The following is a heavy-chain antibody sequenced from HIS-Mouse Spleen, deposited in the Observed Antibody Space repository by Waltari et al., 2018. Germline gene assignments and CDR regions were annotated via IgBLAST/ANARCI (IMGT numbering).Heavy chain of an antibody. CDR3: AREIPYSSSWYDWYFDL. CDR2: IYYSGST. Sequence: QLQLQESGPGLVKPSETLSLTCTVPGGSISSRSYYWGWIRQPPGKRLEWIGSIYYSGSTYYNPSLKSRVTISVDTSKNQFSLKLSSVTAADTAVYYCAREIPYSSSWYDWYFDLWGRGTLVTVSS. D-gene: IGHD6-13*01. V-gene: IGHV4-39*07. CDR1: GGSISSRSYY. J-gene: IGHJ2*01.